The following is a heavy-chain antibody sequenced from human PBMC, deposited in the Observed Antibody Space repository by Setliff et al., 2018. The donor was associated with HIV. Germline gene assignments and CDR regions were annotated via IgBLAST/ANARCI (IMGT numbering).Heavy chain of an antibody. Sequence: TLSLTSAVFGGSFSNYYWSWVRQPPGKGLEFIAEIDHEGTTNYNPSLKSRATISVDTSKNHLSLKLTSMTAADTGVYFCTLTHVGAQTHVGIPMIDNFWGQGTLVTVSS. V-gene: IGHV4-34*01. CDR3: TLTHVGAQTHVGIPMIDNF. D-gene: IGHD3-16*02. CDR2: IDHEGTT. J-gene: IGHJ4*02. CDR1: GGSFSNYY.